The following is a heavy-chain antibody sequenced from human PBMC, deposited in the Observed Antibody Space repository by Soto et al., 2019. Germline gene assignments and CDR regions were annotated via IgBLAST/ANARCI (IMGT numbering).Heavy chain of an antibody. J-gene: IGHJ4*02. CDR2: IYYSGST. V-gene: IGHV4-59*01. D-gene: IGHD1-26*01. CDR1: GGSISSYY. CDR3: ARNLRWELAFDY. Sequence: ETLSLTCTVSGGSISSYYWSWIRQPPGKGLEWIGYIYYSGSTNYNPSLKSRVTISVDTSKNQFSLKLSSVTAADTAVYYCARNLRWELAFDYWGQGTLVTVSS.